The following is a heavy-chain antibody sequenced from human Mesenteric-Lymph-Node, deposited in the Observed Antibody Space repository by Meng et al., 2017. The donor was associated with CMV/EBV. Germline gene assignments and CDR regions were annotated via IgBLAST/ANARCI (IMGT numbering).Heavy chain of an antibody. CDR3: ARGSSYDILTGYFDY. CDR2: INHSGST. Sequence: QAEVVRWGWGFLRPSEKLSVRSTGYGGWLSVYNWNWIRQSPGKGLEWIGEINHSGSTTYNPSFTSQIIISVDTSTNQISLNMSSVTAADTAVYYCARGSSYDILTGYFDYWGQGALVTVSS. CDR1: GGWLSVYN. D-gene: IGHD3-9*01. V-gene: IGHV4-34*01. J-gene: IGHJ4*02.